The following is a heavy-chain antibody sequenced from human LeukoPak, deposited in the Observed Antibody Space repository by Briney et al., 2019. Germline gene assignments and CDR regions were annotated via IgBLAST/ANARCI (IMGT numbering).Heavy chain of an antibody. CDR1: GFTFGNYS. Sequence: GGSLRLSCAASGFTFGNYSMTWVRQAPGKGLEWVGFMSADSATTFYADSVKGRFTITRNNAKNTVFMQMSSLRSEDTALYYCSRKSASGYYLVDYWGEGTLVTVSS. CDR2: MSADSATT. CDR3: SRKSASGYYLVDY. V-gene: IGHV3-23*01. D-gene: IGHD3-10*01. J-gene: IGHJ4*02.